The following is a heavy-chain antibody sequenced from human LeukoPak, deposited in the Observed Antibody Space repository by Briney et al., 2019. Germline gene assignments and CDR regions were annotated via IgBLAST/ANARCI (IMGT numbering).Heavy chain of an antibody. V-gene: IGHV4-30-2*01. Sequence: PSETLSLTCAVSGGSISSGGYSWSWIRQPPGKGLEWIGYIYHSGSTYYNPSLKSRVTISVDRSKNQFSLKLNSVTAADTAVYYCARVVAENYYGMDVWGQGTTVTVSS. CDR3: ARVVAENYYGMDV. J-gene: IGHJ6*02. CDR1: GGSISSGGYS. CDR2: IYHSGST. D-gene: IGHD2/OR15-2a*01.